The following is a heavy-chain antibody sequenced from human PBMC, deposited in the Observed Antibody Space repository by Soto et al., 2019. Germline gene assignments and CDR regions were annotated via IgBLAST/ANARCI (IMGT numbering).Heavy chain of an antibody. J-gene: IGHJ4*02. CDR3: ATDFNRKTGTTPPYFDY. Sequence: SVKVSCKVSGYTLTELSMHWVRQAPGKGLEWMGGFDPEDGETIYAQKFQGRVTMTEDTSTDTAYMELSSLRSEDTAVYYCATDFNRKTGTTPPYFDYWGQGTLVTVAS. CDR2: FDPEDGET. D-gene: IGHD1-1*01. V-gene: IGHV1-24*01. CDR1: GYTLTELS.